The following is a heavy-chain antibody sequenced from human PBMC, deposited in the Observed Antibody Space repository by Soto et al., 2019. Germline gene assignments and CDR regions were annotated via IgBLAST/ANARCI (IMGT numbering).Heavy chain of an antibody. D-gene: IGHD3-22*01. CDR1: GFTFSTYG. V-gene: IGHV3-21*01. CDR3: ARSGLALPYSASHWFDP. CDR2: ISDSGHYI. J-gene: IGHJ5*02. Sequence: GSRRLSCAASGFTFSTYGMNWVRQAKGKGLEWLSSISDSGHYIYYADSVKGRFTISRDNAKNSLFLQMNSLRGEDTAVYYCARSGLALPYSASHWFDPWGHGTLVTVSS.